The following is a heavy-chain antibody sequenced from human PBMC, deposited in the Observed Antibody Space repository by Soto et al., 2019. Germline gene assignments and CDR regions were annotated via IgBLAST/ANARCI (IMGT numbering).Heavy chain of an antibody. Sequence: EVQLVETGGGLIQPGGSLRLSCAASGFTVSSNYMSWVRQAPGKGLEWVSTIYSGGSTYYADSVKGRFTISRDNSKNTLCLQINSLRAEDTAVYYCAREAPGSIWFFDLWGRGTLVAVSS. V-gene: IGHV3-53*02. CDR2: IYSGGST. D-gene: IGHD3-9*01. J-gene: IGHJ2*01. CDR3: AREAPGSIWFFDL. CDR1: GFTVSSNY.